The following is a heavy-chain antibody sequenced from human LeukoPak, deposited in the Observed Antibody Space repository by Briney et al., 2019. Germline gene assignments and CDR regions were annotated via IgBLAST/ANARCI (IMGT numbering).Heavy chain of an antibody. CDR2: INGGGGNA. D-gene: IGHD3-10*01. J-gene: IGHJ4*02. Sequence: GGSLRLSCAASGFTFSNYAMSWLRQAPGKGLECVSGINGGGGNAYYTHTVKGRVTISTDKSKSTLYMQMNSLRAEDTAVYYCAASLKGCLWFGELFCWGEETLVTVSS. V-gene: IGHV3-23*01. CDR1: GFTFSNYA. CDR3: AASLKGCLWFGELFC.